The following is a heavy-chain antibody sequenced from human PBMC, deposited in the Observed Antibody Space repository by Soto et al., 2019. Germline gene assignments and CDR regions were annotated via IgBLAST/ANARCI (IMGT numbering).Heavy chain of an antibody. J-gene: IGHJ4*02. CDR2: IIPIIGVT. D-gene: IGHD3-16*01. V-gene: IGHV1-69*17. CDR3: ARESLGAKGADH. CDR1: GDTFNSYD. Sequence: QVQLVQSGAEVKRPGSSVKVSGESSGDTFNSYDISWVRQAPGQGLEWMGGIIPIIGVTHYAQKFQGRVTISALSSTGTAYMEMTNLGFEDTALYYCARESLGAKGADHWGQGTLVTVSS.